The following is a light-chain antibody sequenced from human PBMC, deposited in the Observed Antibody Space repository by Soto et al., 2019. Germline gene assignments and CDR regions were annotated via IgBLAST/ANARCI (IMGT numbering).Light chain of an antibody. CDR1: QDISSY. CDR3: QQLNSYLFT. J-gene: IGKJ5*01. V-gene: IGKV1-9*01. Sequence: DIQLTQSPSFLSASVGDRVTITCRASQDISSYLGWYQQKPGEAPKLLIYGASTLQSGVPSRFSGSGSGTEFTLTISSLQPEDFAYYYCQQLNSYLFTFGQGTRL. CDR2: GAS.